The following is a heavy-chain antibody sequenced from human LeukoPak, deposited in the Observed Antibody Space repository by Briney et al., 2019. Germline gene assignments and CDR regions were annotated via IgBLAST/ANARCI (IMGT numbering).Heavy chain of an antibody. CDR1: GFSISSSNW. Sequence: ASETLSLTCVVSGFSISSSNWWGWIRQPPGRGLEWIGYVYYSGAIYYHPSLKSRVTMSVDTSKNRVSLELSSVTAVDTAVYYCAKKPNSLYYFDYWGQGTLVTVSS. CDR3: AKKPNSLYYFDY. CDR2: VYYSGAI. V-gene: IGHV4-28*05. D-gene: IGHD4-23*01. J-gene: IGHJ4*02.